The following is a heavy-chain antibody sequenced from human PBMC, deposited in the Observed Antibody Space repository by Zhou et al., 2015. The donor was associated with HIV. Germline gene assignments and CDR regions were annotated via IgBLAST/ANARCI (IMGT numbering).Heavy chain of an antibody. CDR1: GFTFRSYG. CDR2: ISKDGGHK. Sequence: QEQLGESGGGVVRPGKFLRLSCVASGFTFRSYGMHWVRQAPGKGLDWVAFISKDGGHKYYASSVKARFTISRDNFENTLYLQMTDLRPEDTAIYYCANLIGEASYYAGSDRLPLDCWGQGTLVTVSS. D-gene: IGHD3-10*01. J-gene: IGHJ4*02. V-gene: IGHV3-30*18. CDR3: ANLIGEASYYAGSDRLPLDC.